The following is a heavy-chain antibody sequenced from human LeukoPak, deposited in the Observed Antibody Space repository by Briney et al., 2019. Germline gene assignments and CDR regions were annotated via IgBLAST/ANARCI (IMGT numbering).Heavy chain of an antibody. D-gene: IGHD3-22*01. Sequence: GASVKVSCKASGYTFTGYYMHWVRQAPGQGLEWMGWINPNSGGTNYAQKCQGRVTMTRDTSISTAYMELSRLRSDDTAVYYCATPGYYFDGSGYYPLTYWGQGTLVTVSS. CDR1: GYTFTGYY. CDR3: ATPGYYFDGSGYYPLTY. CDR2: INPNSGGT. J-gene: IGHJ4*02. V-gene: IGHV1-2*02.